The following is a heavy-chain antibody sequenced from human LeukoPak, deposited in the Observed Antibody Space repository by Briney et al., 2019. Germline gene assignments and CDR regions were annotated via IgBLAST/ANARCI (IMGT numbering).Heavy chain of an antibody. D-gene: IGHD5-12*01. J-gene: IGHJ4*02. V-gene: IGHV3-74*01. CDR1: GFTFSSYW. CDR3: ARDGYESFDY. CDR2: INSDGSST. Sequence: GGSLRLSCAASGFTFSSYWMHWVRQAPGEGLVWVSRINSDGSSTSYADSVKGRFTISRDNAKNTLYLQMNSLRAEDTAVYYCARDGYESFDYWGQGTLVTVSS.